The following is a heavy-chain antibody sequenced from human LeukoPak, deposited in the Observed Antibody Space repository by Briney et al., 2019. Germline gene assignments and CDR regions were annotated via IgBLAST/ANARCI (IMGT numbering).Heavy chain of an antibody. J-gene: IGHJ5*02. D-gene: IGHD2-2*01. CDR3: ARAPYCSSTSCYPSWFDP. CDR2: ICHSGSA. CDR1: GGSIISGTYS. Sequence: SETLSLTCAVSGGSIISGTYSWSWIRQPPGKGLEWIGYICHSGSAYYNPSLKSRVTISVDESKNQFSLKLSSVTAADTAVYYCARAPYCSSTSCYPSWFDPWGQGTLVTVSS. V-gene: IGHV4-30-2*01.